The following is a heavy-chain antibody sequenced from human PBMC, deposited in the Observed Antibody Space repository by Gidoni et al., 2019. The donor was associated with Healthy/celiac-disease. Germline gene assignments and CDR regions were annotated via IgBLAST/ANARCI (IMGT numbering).Heavy chain of an antibody. D-gene: IGHD6-13*01. J-gene: IGHJ4*02. CDR1: GGSISSSSYY. CDR2: IYYSGST. V-gene: IGHV4-39*07. Sequence: QLQLQESGPGLVKPSETLSLTCTVSGGSISSSSYYWGWIRQPPGKGLEWIGSIYYSGSTYYNPSLKSRVTISVDMSKNQFSLKLSSVTAADTAVYYCAREGIIAAAGTDYFDYWGQGTLVTVSS. CDR3: AREGIIAAAGTDYFDY.